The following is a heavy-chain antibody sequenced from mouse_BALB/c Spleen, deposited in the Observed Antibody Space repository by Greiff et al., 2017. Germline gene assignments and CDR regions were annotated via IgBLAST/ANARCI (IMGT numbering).Heavy chain of an antibody. CDR2: INPSNGGT. Sequence: QVQLQQSGAELVKPGASVKLSCKASGYTFTSYYMYWVKQRPGQGLEWIGEINPSNGGTNFNEKFKSKATLTVDKSSSTAYMQLSSLTSEDSAVYYCTRAMITSWFDYWGQGTLVTVSA. CDR1: GYTFTSYY. CDR3: TRAMITSWFDY. V-gene: IGHV1S81*02. J-gene: IGHJ3*01. D-gene: IGHD2-4*01.